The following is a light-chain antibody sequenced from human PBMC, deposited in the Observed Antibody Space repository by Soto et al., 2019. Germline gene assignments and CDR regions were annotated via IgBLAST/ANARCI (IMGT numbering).Light chain of an antibody. CDR2: GAS. V-gene: IGKV1-39*01. J-gene: IGKJ3*01. CDR3: QQSYNVPFT. CDR1: QTISNY. Sequence: DLQMTQSPASLAASLGDRITISCRASQTISNYLNWYHQKPGDAPKILIYGASTLQSGVPSSVSGSGSGTEFTLSISSLQPEDFGTYYCQQSYNVPFTFGPGTKVYVK.